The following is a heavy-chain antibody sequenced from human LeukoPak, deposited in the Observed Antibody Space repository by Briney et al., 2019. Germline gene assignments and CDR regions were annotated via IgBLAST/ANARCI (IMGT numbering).Heavy chain of an antibody. D-gene: IGHD7-27*01. CDR1: GFTFSSYE. CDR3: ARDGDGAFDI. J-gene: IGHJ3*02. V-gene: IGHV3-64*01. Sequence: TGGSLRLSCAASGFTFSSYEMNWVRQAPGKGLEYVSAISSNGGSTYYANSVKGRFTISRDNSKNTLYLQMGSLRAEDMAVYYCARDGDGAFDIWGQGTMVTVSS. CDR2: ISSNGGST.